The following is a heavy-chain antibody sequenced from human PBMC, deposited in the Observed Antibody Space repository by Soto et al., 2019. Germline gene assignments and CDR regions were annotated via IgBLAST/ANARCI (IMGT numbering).Heavy chain of an antibody. V-gene: IGHV6-1*01. J-gene: IGHJ6*03. CDR3: ARSLHYDFWSGYYIDYYYYYMDV. D-gene: IGHD3-3*01. CDR1: GDSVSSNSAA. CDR2: TYYRSKWYN. Sequence: SQTLSLTCAISGDSVSSNSAAWNWIRQSPSRGLEWLGRTYYRSKWYNDYAVSVKSRITINPDTSKNQLSLQLNSVTPEDTAVYYCARSLHYDFWSGYYIDYYYYYMDVWGKGTTVTVSS.